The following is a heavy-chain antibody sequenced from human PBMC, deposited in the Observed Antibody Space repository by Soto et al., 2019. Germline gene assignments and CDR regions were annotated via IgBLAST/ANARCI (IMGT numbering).Heavy chain of an antibody. D-gene: IGHD3-22*01. CDR1: GYSFTSYW. CDR3: ARQYSYYYDSSGARGWFDP. CDR2: IYPGDSDT. V-gene: IGHV5-51*01. J-gene: IGHJ5*02. Sequence: SCKGSGYSFTSYWIGWVRQMPGKGLEWMGIIYPGDSDTRYSPSFQGQVTISADKSISTAYLQWSSLKASGTAMYYCARQYSYYYDSSGARGWFDPWGQGTLVTVSS.